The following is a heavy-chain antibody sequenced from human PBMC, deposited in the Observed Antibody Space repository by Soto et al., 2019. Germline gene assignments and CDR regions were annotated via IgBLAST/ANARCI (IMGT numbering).Heavy chain of an antibody. J-gene: IGHJ5*02. Sequence: SETLSLTCTVSGGSISSYYWSWIRQPPGKGLEWIGYIYYSGSTNYNPSLKSRVTISVDTSKNQFSLKLSSVTAADAAAYYCARGIAVAGTTQTYWFDPWGQGTLVTVSS. CDR2: IYYSGST. CDR3: ARGIAVAGTTQTYWFDP. D-gene: IGHD6-19*01. V-gene: IGHV4-59*01. CDR1: GGSISSYY.